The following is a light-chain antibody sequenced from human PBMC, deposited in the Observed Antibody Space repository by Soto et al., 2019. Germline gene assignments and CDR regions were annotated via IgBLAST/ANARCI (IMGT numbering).Light chain of an antibody. CDR3: QQYNNWPPYT. V-gene: IGKV3-15*01. CDR2: GAS. CDR1: QSVGSN. J-gene: IGKJ2*01. Sequence: EIVMTQSPATLSVSPGEGATLSCRASQSVGSNLAWYQQKPGQAPRLLIYGASTRATGIPARFSGSGSGTEFTLTISSLQSEDFAAYYCQQYNNWPPYTFGQGTKVDIK.